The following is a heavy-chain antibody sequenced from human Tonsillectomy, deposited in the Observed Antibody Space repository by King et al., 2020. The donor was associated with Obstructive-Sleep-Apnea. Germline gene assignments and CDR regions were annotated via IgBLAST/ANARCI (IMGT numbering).Heavy chain of an antibody. CDR1: GYSISSGYY. CDR3: VRDNDYLDH. J-gene: IGHJ4*02. Sequence: QLQESGPGLVKPSETLSLTCTVSGYSISSGYYWGCIRQPPGKGLEWIGSIYHSGSTYYNPSLKSRVTISVDASKNQFSLKLSSVTAADTAVYYCVRDNDYLDHWGQGTLVTVSS. CDR2: IYHSGST. V-gene: IGHV4-38-2*02. D-gene: IGHD4/OR15-4a*01.